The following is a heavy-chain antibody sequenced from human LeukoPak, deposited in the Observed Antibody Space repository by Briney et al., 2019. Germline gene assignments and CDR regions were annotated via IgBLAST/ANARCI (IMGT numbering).Heavy chain of an antibody. CDR2: IYYSGTT. D-gene: IGHD3-22*01. V-gene: IGHV4-39*07. CDR3: ARAPLYHYDSSGYLFDY. CDR1: GGSISSSSYY. J-gene: IGHJ4*02. Sequence: TSETLSLTCTVSGGSISSSSYYWGWIRQPPGKGLEWIGIIYYSGTTYYNPSLKSRVTISVDTSKNQFSLKLSSVTAADTAIHYCARAPLYHYDSSGYLFDYWGQGTLVTVSS.